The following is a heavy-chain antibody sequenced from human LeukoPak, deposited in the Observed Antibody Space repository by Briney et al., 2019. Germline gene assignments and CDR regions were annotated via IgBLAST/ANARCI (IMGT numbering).Heavy chain of an antibody. V-gene: IGHV3-48*03. D-gene: IGHD6-19*01. J-gene: IGHJ4*02. Sequence: GGSLRLSCAASGFTFSSYEMNWVRQAPGKGLEWVSYISSSGSTLYYADSVKGRFTISRDNAKNSLYLQMNSLRAEDTAVYYCAKFGAVADFYYWGQGTLVTVSS. CDR2: ISSSGSTL. CDR1: GFTFSSYE. CDR3: AKFGAVADFYY.